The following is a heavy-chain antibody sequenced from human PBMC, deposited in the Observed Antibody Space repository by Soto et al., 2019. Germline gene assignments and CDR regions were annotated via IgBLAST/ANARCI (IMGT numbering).Heavy chain of an antibody. V-gene: IGHV4-4*02. CDR3: ARWGGTVANSYFAS. Sequence: QVQLQESGPGLVKPSGTLSLTCAVSGGSISSNYWWSWVRQPPGNGLEWLGEIWHGGSTNYNPSLESRVIISVDEAKTQSSLQLGSVAAADPAVYYCARWGGTVANSYFASWGKGTLVTVSS. CDR1: GGSISSNYW. J-gene: IGHJ4*02. CDR2: IWHGGST. D-gene: IGHD2-21*01.